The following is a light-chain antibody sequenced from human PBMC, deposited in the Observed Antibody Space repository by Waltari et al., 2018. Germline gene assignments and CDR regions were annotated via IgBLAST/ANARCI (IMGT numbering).Light chain of an antibody. Sequence: DIQMTQSQSSLSASVGDRVTITCRTSYNVNRNLNWYQKKPGKAPNLLIYDASTLQSGVPPRFGGSGSGTDFTLTISSLQPEDVATYYCQQSLGFPYTFGQGTKLDIE. J-gene: IGKJ2*01. CDR1: YNVNRN. CDR3: QQSLGFPYT. V-gene: IGKV1-39*01. CDR2: DAS.